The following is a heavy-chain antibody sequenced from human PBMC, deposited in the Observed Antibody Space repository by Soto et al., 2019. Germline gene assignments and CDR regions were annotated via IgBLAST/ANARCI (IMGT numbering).Heavy chain of an antibody. CDR2: FDPEDGET. V-gene: IGHV1-24*01. Sequence: ASVKVSCKVSGYTLTELSMHWVRQAPGKGLEWMGGFDPEDGETIYAQKFQGRVTMTEDTSTDTAYMELSNLRSEDTAVYYCATNPIAVAGTVFDYWGQGTLVTVSS. CDR3: ATNPIAVAGTVFDY. J-gene: IGHJ4*02. D-gene: IGHD6-19*01. CDR1: GYTLTELS.